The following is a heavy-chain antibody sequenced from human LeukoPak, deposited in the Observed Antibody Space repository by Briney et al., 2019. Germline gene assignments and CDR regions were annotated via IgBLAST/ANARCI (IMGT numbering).Heavy chain of an antibody. V-gene: IGHV4-30-2*01. CDR2: IYHSGST. D-gene: IGHD6-6*01. J-gene: IGHJ5*02. CDR1: GGSISSGGYY. Sequence: SQTLSLTCTVSGGSISSGGYYWSWIRQPPGKGLEWSGYIYHSGSTYYNPSLKRRVTISVDTSKNQFSLKLSSVTAADTAVYYWARAPSHAAASPRVWFDPWGQGTLVTVSS. CDR3: ARAPSHAAASPRVWFDP.